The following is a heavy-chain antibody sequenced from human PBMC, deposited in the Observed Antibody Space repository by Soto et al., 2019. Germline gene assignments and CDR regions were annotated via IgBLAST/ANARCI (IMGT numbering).Heavy chain of an antibody. CDR1: GGSFSGYY. J-gene: IGHJ3*02. CDR3: ARGPGVLRYFDWLLAFDI. D-gene: IGHD3-9*01. V-gene: IGHV4-34*01. Sequence: SETLSLTCAVYGGSFSGYYWSWIRQPPGKGLEWIGEINHSGSTNYNPSLKSRVTISVDTSKNQFSLKLSSVTAADTAVYYCARGPGVLRYFDWLLAFDIWGQGTMVT. CDR2: INHSGST.